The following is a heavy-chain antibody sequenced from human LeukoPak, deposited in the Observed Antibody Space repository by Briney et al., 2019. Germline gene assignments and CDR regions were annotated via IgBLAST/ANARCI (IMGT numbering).Heavy chain of an antibody. V-gene: IGHV4-34*01. CDR2: INHSGST. CDR3: ARDRDAFDI. CDR1: GGSFSGYY. J-gene: IGHJ3*02. Sequence: SETLSLTCAVYGGSFSGYYWSWIRQPPGKGLEWIGEINHSGSTNYNPSLKSRVAISVDTSKNHFSLKLSSVTAADTAVYYCARDRDAFDIWGQGTMVTVSS.